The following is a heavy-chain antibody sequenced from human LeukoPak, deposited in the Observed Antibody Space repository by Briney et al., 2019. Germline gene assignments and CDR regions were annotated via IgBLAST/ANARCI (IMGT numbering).Heavy chain of an antibody. V-gene: IGHV3-21*01. D-gene: IGHD2-2*01. Sequence: QAGGSLRLSCAASGFTFSSYSMNWVRLAPGKGLEWVSSISSSSSYIYYADSVKGRFTISRDNAKNSLYLQMNSLRAEDTAVYYCARDHCQLLPSLYYYYGMDVWGQGTTVTVSS. CDR2: ISSSSSYI. J-gene: IGHJ6*02. CDR3: ARDHCQLLPSLYYYYGMDV. CDR1: GFTFSSYS.